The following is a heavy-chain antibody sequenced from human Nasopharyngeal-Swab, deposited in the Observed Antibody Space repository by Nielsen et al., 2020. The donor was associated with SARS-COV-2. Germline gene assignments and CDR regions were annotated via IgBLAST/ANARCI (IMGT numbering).Heavy chain of an antibody. J-gene: IGHJ3*02. CDR2: INPNSGGT. CDR1: GYTFTGYY. V-gene: IGHV1-2*06. CDR3: ARVAGCSSTSCYSRGAFDI. Sequence: ASVKVSCKASGYTFTGYYMHWVRQAPGQGLAWMGRINPNSGGTNYTQKFQGRVTMTRDTSISTAYMELSRLRSDDTAVYYCARVAGCSSTSCYSRGAFDIWGQGTMVTVSS. D-gene: IGHD2-2*02.